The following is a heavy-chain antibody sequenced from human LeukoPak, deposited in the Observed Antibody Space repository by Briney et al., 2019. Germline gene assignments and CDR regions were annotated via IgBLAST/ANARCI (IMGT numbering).Heavy chain of an antibody. V-gene: IGHV3-7*01. CDR2: INQDESAK. Sequence: GGSLRLSCAASGFTFSRYWMNWVRQAPGKGLEWVASINQDESAKFYVDSVKGRFTISRDNAKNSLFLQMNSLRAEDTAIYYCARGPYSSGSYNDYWGQGTLVTVSS. J-gene: IGHJ4*02. D-gene: IGHD3-10*01. CDR3: ARGPYSSGSYNDY. CDR1: GFTFSRYW.